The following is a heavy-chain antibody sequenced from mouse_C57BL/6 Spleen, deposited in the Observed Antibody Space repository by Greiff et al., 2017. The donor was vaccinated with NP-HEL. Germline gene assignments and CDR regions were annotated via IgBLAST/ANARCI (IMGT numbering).Heavy chain of an antibody. CDR3: ARNYGSSSLDV. J-gene: IGHJ1*03. D-gene: IGHD1-1*01. CDR1: GYTFTDYY. CDR2: INPYNGGT. Sequence: EVKLMESGPVLVKPGASVKMSCKASGYTFTDYYMNWVKQSHGKSLEWIGVINPYNGGTSYNQKFKGKATLTVDKSSSTAYMELNSLTSEDSAVYYCARNYGSSSLDVWGTGTTVTVSS. V-gene: IGHV1-19*01.